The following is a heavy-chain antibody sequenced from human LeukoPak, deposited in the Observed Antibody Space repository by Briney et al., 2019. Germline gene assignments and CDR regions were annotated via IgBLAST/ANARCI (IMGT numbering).Heavy chain of an antibody. CDR2: ISAYNGNT. CDR1: GYTFTSYG. D-gene: IGHD3-9*01. J-gene: IGHJ3*02. Sequence: GASVKVSCKASGYTFTSYGICWVRQAPGQGLKWMGWISAYNGNTNYAQKLQGRVTMTTDTSTSTAYMELRSLRSDDTAVYYCARVNIYDILTGYALDAFDIWGQGTMVTVSS. CDR3: ARVNIYDILTGYALDAFDI. V-gene: IGHV1-18*01.